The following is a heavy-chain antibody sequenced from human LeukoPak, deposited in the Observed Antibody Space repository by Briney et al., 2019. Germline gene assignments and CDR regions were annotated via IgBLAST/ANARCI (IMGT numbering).Heavy chain of an antibody. J-gene: IGHJ6*03. Sequence: SETLSLTCTVYGGSISSYYWSWIRQPPGKGLEWIGYIYYSGSTNYNPSLKSRVTISVDTSKNQFSLKLSSVTAADTAVYYCARVTSFDYVWGSYRDGYYYYMDVWGKGTTVTVSS. CDR3: ARVTSFDYVWGSYRDGYYYYMDV. CDR2: IYYSGST. V-gene: IGHV4-59*01. CDR1: GGSISSYY. D-gene: IGHD3-16*02.